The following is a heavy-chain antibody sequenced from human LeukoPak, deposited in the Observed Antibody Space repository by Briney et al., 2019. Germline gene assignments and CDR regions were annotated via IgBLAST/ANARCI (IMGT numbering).Heavy chain of an antibody. V-gene: IGHV5-51*01. CDR2: IYPGDSDT. D-gene: IGHD6-13*01. J-gene: IGHJ3*02. CDR3: AKQQLYSDYAFDI. Sequence: GESLKISCKGSGYSFTSYWIGWVRQMPGKGLEWMGIIYPGDSDTRYSPSFQGQVTISADKSISTAYLQWSSLKASDTAMYYCAKQQLYSDYAFDIWGQGTMVTVSS. CDR1: GYSFTSYW.